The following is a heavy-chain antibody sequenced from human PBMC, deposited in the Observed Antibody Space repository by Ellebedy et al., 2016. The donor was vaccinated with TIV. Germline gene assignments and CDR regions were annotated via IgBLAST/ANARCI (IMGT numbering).Heavy chain of an antibody. CDR2: IRQEGDEI. D-gene: IGHD4-17*01. J-gene: IGHJ5*02. V-gene: IGHV3-7*01. CDR3: ARRASYGDYAVQVNPWFDP. Sequence: PGGSLRLSCEASGFNFRSYWMTWVRQAPGKGLEWVAKIRQEGDEIYYVESVKGRFTISRDNAKNSLFLQMNSLRVEDTAVYYCARRASYGDYAVQVNPWFDPWGQGTLVTVSS. CDR1: GFNFRSYW.